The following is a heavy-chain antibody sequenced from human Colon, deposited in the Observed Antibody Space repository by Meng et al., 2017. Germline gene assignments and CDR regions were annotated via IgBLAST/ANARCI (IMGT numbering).Heavy chain of an antibody. CDR2: IYAGGSV. J-gene: IGHJ4*02. CDR1: VGSFSVYS. Sequence: SETLSLTCTISVGSFSVYSLHWIRQSPGKGLEWIGHIYAGGSVTYNPSLNSRLSISIDTSNNQFSLQLISVTAADTATYFCARGHTVRAFEYWGQGTPVTVSS. D-gene: IGHD2-8*02. V-gene: IGHV4-4*08. CDR3: ARGHTVRAFEY.